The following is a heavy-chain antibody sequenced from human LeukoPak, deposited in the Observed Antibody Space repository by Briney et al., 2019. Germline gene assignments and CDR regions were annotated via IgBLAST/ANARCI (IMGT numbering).Heavy chain of an antibody. D-gene: IGHD3-10*01. CDR1: GFTFSSYS. CDR3: ARDRVYGSGSYFGY. J-gene: IGHJ4*02. V-gene: IGHV3-33*08. CDR2: IWYDGSNK. Sequence: GGSLRLSCAASGFTFSSYSMNWVRQAPGKGLEWVAVIWYDGSNKYYADSVKGRFTIYRDNSKNTLYLQMNSLRAEDTAVYYCARDRVYGSGSYFGYWGQGTLVTVSS.